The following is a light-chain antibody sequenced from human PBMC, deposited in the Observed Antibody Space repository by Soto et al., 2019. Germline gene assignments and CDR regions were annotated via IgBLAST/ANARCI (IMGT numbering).Light chain of an antibody. Sequence: QSALTQPASVSGSPGQPITISCTGTSSDVGSYNLVSWYQHHPGKAPKLMIYRVTQRPSGVSNRFSGSKSGNTASLTISGLQAEDEAEYYCCSYAAPSTFVFGTGTKVTVL. CDR3: CSYAAPSTFV. CDR2: RVT. V-gene: IGLV2-23*02. CDR1: SSDVGSYNL. J-gene: IGLJ1*01.